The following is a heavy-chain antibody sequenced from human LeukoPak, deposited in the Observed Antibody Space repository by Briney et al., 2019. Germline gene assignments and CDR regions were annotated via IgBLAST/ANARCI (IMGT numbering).Heavy chain of an antibody. CDR2: ISYDGSNK. CDR1: GFTFSRYS. V-gene: IGHV3-30*03. CDR3: ARTVRGVSGAEVVGY. J-gene: IGHJ4*02. Sequence: GGSLRLSCAASGFTFSRYSMNWVRQAPGKGLEWVAVISYDGSNKYYADSVKGRFTISRDNSKNTLYLQMNSLRAEDTAVYYCARTVRGVSGAEVVGYWGQGTLVTVSS. D-gene: IGHD3-10*01.